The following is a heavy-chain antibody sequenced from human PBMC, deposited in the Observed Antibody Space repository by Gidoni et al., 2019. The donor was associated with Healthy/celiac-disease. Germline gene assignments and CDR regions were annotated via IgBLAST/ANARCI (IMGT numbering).Heavy chain of an antibody. J-gene: IGHJ5*02. V-gene: IGHV4-39*01. CDR1: GGSISRSSYY. CDR2: IYYSGST. CDR3: ARHSDSSGYYDGFDWFDP. D-gene: IGHD3-22*01. Sequence: QLQLQESGPGLVKPSETLSLTCTVSGGSISRSSYYWGWIRQPPGKGLEWIGSIYYSGSTYYNPSLKSRVTISVDTSKNQFSLKLSSVTAADTAVYYCARHSDSSGYYDGFDWFDPWGQGTLVTVSS.